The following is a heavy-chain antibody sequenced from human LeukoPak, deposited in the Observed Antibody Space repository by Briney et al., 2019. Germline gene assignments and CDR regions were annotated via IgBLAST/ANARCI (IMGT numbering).Heavy chain of an antibody. CDR3: ARDSDSSSWSRHDY. D-gene: IGHD6-13*01. V-gene: IGHV4-59*01. CDR2: IYYSGST. CDR1: GGSISSYY. Sequence: SETLSLTCTVSGGSISSYYWSWIRQPPGKGLEWIGYIYYSGSTNYNPSLKSRVTISVDTSKNQFSLKLSSVTAADTAVYYCARDSDSSSWSRHDYWGQGTLVTVSS. J-gene: IGHJ4*02.